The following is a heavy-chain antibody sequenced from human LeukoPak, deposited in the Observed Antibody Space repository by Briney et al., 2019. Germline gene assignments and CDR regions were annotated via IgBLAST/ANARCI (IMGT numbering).Heavy chain of an antibody. V-gene: IGHV3-23*01. CDR2: ISGSGGST. J-gene: IGHJ4*02. CDR3: AKGRYYDSSGYPTSVDY. D-gene: IGHD3-22*01. Sequence: GGSLRLSCAASGFTFSNYAMSWVRQAPGKGLEWVSAISGSGGSTNYADSVKGRFTISRDNSKNTLYLQMNSLRAEDTAVYYCAKGRYYDSSGYPTSVDYWGQGTLVTVSS. CDR1: GFTFSNYA.